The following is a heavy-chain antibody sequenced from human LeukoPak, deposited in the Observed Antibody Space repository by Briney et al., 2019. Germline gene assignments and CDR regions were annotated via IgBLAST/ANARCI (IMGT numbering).Heavy chain of an antibody. CDR2: IYPGDSDT. CDR3: ARQDGSGIYYFDN. Sequence: GESLQISCQGSGYSFTYYWIGWVRQVPGKGLEWMGIIYPGDSDTRYSPSFQGQVTISADKSISTAYLQWSSLKASDTAMYYCARQDGSGIYYFDNWGQGTLVTVSS. CDR1: GYSFTYYW. J-gene: IGHJ4*02. D-gene: IGHD3-10*01. V-gene: IGHV5-51*01.